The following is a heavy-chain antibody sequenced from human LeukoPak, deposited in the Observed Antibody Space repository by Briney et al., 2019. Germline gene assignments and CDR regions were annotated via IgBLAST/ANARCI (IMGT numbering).Heavy chain of an antibody. V-gene: IGHV3-66*01. CDR3: ARGSRDGYNFDY. J-gene: IGHJ4*02. Sequence: GGSLRLSCAASGFTVSSNYMSWVRQAPGKGLEWVSAIYSGGSTYYADSVKGRFTISRDNSKNTLYLQMNSLRAKDTAVYYCARGSRDGYNFDYWGQGTLVTVSS. CDR2: IYSGGST. D-gene: IGHD5-24*01. CDR1: GFTVSSNY.